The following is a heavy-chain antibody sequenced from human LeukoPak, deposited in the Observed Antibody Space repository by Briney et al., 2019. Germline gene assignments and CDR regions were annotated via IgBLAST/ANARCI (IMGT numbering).Heavy chain of an antibody. V-gene: IGHV4-30-2*01. CDR1: GDSISSGDYS. J-gene: IGHJ5*02. CDR2: IFHSGNS. CDR3: ARELWFVNAPGSWLDL. Sequence: SSETLSLTCAVSGDSISSGDYSWSWLRQPSGKGPEWIGYIFHSGNSYYNPSLKSRVTISVDKSKNQFSLRLTSVTAADTAVYYCARELWFVNAPGSWLDLWGQGTLVTVSS. D-gene: IGHD3-10*01.